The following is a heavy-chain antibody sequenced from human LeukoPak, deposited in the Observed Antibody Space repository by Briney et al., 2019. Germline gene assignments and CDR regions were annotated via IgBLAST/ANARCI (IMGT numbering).Heavy chain of an antibody. CDR3: AREDSSGWYWFDP. CDR1: GGTFSSYA. D-gene: IGHD6-19*01. CDR2: IIPIFGTA. Sequence: SSVKVSCKASGGTFSSYAISWVQQAPGQGLEWMGGIIPIFGTANYAQKFQGRVTITADESTSTAYMELSSLRSEDTAVYYCAREDSSGWYWFDPWGQGTLVTVSS. J-gene: IGHJ5*02. V-gene: IGHV1-69*01.